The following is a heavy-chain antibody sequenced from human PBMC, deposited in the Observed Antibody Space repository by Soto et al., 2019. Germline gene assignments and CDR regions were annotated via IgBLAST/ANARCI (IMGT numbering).Heavy chain of an antibody. J-gene: IGHJ4*02. CDR3: ARAASSSWSQDRYYFDY. V-gene: IGHV4-59*01. D-gene: IGHD6-13*01. CDR1: GGSISSYY. Sequence: SETLSLTCTVSGGSISSYYWSWIRQPPGKGLEWIGYIYYSGSTNYNPSLKSRVTISVDTSKNQFSLKLSSVTAADTAVYYCARAASSSWSQDRYYFDYWGQGTLVTVSS. CDR2: IYYSGST.